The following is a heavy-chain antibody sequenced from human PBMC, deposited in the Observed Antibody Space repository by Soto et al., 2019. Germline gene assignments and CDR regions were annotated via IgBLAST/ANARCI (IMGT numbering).Heavy chain of an antibody. Sequence: QVQLVQSGAEVKKPGSSVKVSCRASGGTFSTYSCIWMRQAPGRVLEWLGSIITTIPTPNYAEKFHDRLTISADASTTTAYMELSSLRCEYTAVHYGARGSEEWTTLGYYPYWRQGTLVPVTS. CDR2: IITTIPTP. V-gene: IGHV1-69*01. CDR1: GGTFSTYS. J-gene: IGHJ4*02. D-gene: IGHD3-3*01. CDR3: ARGSEEWTTLGYYPY.